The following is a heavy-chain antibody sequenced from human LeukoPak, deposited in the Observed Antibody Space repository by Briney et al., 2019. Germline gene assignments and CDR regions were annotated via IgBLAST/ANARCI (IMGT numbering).Heavy chain of an antibody. CDR2: IKEDGSTK. V-gene: IGHV3-7*01. CDR1: GFTFSSYA. J-gene: IGHJ4*02. CDR3: ARGGRRF. D-gene: IGHD3-16*01. Sequence: GGSLRLSCAASGFTFSSYAMHWVRQAPGKGLEWVANIKEDGSTKNYVDSVKGRFSISRDNAKNSLYLQMNSLRAEDTAVYYCARGGRRFWGQGTLVTVSS.